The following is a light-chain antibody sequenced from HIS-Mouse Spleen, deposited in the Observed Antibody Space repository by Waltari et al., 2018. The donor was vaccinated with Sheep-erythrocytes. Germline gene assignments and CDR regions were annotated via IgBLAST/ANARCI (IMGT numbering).Light chain of an antibody. CDR2: EVS. V-gene: IGLV2-14*01. Sequence: QSALTQPASVSGSPGQSITISCTGTSSDVGGYNYVSWYQQHTGKAPKPIIYEVSNRPSGFSNRFSCSKSGNTASLTISGLQAEDEADYYCSSYTSSSTWVFGGGTKLTVL. CDR3: SSYTSSSTWV. CDR1: SSDVGGYNY. J-gene: IGLJ3*02.